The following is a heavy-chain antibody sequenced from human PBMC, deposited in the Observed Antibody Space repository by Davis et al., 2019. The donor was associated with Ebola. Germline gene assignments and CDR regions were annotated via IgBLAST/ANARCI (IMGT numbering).Heavy chain of an antibody. CDR2: IYAGDSDS. CDR1: GYSFTTYW. D-gene: IGHD2-8*01. CDR3: ARQESLYGWSDY. V-gene: IGHV5-51*01. J-gene: IGHJ4*02. Sequence: GESLKISCKGSGYSFTTYWIAWVRQTPGKGLEWMGIIYAGDSDSRYSPSFEGQVTISVDRSITTAYLQRRSLRTSDTAIYYCARQESLYGWSDYWGQGTLVTVSS.